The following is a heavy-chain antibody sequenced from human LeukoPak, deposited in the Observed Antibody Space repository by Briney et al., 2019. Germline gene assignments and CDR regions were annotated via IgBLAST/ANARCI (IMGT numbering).Heavy chain of an antibody. Sequence: SETLSLTCNVSGGSVTSNSYYWGWIRQPPGKGLEWIGITYPSGGTYYNPSLESRVSISVDTTKKHLSLKMSSVTAADTAVYYCARTYYYDGSDYYSVYWGQGTLVTVSS. CDR2: TYPSGGT. CDR1: GGSVTSNSYY. V-gene: IGHV4-39*02. CDR3: ARTYYYDGSDYYSVY. J-gene: IGHJ4*02. D-gene: IGHD3-22*01.